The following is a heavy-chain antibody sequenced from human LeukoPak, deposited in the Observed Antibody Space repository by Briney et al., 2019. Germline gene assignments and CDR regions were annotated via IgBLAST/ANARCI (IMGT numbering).Heavy chain of an antibody. D-gene: IGHD2-2*01. J-gene: IGHJ6*02. CDR2: IYYSGST. CDR3: ARLSATPSYYYGMDV. CDR1: GGSISSSSYY. Sequence: SETLSLTCTVSGGSISSSSYYWGWIRQPPGKGLEWIGTIYYSGSTYYNPSLKSRVTISVDRSKNQFSLKLSSVTAADTAVYYCARLSATPSYYYGMDVWGQGTTVTVSS. V-gene: IGHV4-39*07.